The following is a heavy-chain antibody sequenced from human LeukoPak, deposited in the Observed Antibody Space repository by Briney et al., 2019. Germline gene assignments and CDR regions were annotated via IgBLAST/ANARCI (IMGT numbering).Heavy chain of an antibody. CDR2: IKQDGSEK. Sequence: GGSLRLSCAASGFTFSSYWMSWARQAPGKGLEWVANIKQDGSEKYYVDSVKGRFTISRDNAKNSLYLQMNSLRAEDTAVYYCARVSLDIVVVPAAQLADYWGQGTLVTVSS. D-gene: IGHD2-2*01. CDR3: ARVSLDIVVVPAAQLADY. V-gene: IGHV3-7*01. CDR1: GFTFSSYW. J-gene: IGHJ4*02.